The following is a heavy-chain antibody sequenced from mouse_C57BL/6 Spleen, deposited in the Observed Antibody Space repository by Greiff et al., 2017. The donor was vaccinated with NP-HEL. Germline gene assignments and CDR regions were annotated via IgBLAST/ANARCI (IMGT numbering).Heavy chain of an antibody. CDR1: GYTFTDYY. J-gene: IGHJ4*01. Sequence: QVQLQQSGAELVRPGASVKLSCKASGYTFTDYYINWVKQRPGQGLEWIARIYPGSGNTYYNEKFKGKATLTAEKSSSTAYMQLSSLTSEDSAVYFCARVYDYAYAMDYWGQGTSVTVSS. V-gene: IGHV1-76*01. D-gene: IGHD2-4*01. CDR3: ARVYDYAYAMDY. CDR2: IYPGSGNT.